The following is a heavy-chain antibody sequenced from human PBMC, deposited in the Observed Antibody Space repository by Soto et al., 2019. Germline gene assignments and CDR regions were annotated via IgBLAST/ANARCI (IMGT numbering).Heavy chain of an antibody. Sequence: ASVKVSCKDSGYTFTSYDINWVRQATGQGLEWMGWMNPNSGNTGYAQKFQGRVTMTRNTSISTAYMELSSLRSEDTAVYYCATVLRGHDAFAIWGQGTMVTVSS. V-gene: IGHV1-8*01. J-gene: IGHJ3*02. CDR1: GYTFTSYD. D-gene: IGHD4-17*01. CDR2: MNPNSGNT. CDR3: ATVLRGHDAFAI.